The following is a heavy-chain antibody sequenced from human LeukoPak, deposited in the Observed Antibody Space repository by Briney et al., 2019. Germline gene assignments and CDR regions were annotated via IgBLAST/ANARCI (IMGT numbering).Heavy chain of an antibody. CDR3: VRHVYGGNGQNRNWYFDL. J-gene: IGHJ2*01. Sequence: SETLSLTCTVSGGSISSSSYYCGWIRQPPGKGLEWIGSIYYSGSTYYNPSLKSRVTISVDTSKNQFSLKLSSVTAADTAVYYCVRHVYGGNGQNRNWYFDLWGRGTLVTVSS. CDR1: GGSISSSSYY. D-gene: IGHD4-23*01. V-gene: IGHV4-39*01. CDR2: IYYSGST.